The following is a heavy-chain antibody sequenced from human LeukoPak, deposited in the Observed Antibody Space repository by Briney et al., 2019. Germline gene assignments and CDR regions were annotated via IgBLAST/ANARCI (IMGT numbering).Heavy chain of an antibody. V-gene: IGHV5-51*01. Sequence: GESLKISCKGSGYRFTTHWIGWVRQMPGKDLEWMGIIYPADSDTRYSPSFQGQVTISADKSISTAYLQWSSLKASDTAMYYCARHIAPGYTSGWYFDSWGQGTLVTVSS. CDR3: ARHIAPGYTSGWYFDS. CDR1: GYRFTTHW. J-gene: IGHJ4*02. D-gene: IGHD6-19*01. CDR2: IYPADSDT.